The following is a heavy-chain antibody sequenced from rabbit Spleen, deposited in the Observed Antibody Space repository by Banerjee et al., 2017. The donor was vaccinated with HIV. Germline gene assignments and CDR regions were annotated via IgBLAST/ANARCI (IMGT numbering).Heavy chain of an antibody. CDR3: SRESVGVIAWNFYL. CDR1: GFSFSDRDV. J-gene: IGHJ4*01. CDR2: INASTGKP. V-gene: IGHV1S45*01. Sequence: QEQLVESGGGLVQPEGSLTLTCKASGFSFSDRDVMCWVRQAPGKGLVWIASINASTGKPVYEPLASCRFSIFTTASTTVTLRITSLTAADRSPSFCSRESVGVIAWNFYLWGPGTLVTVS. D-gene: IGHD1-1*01.